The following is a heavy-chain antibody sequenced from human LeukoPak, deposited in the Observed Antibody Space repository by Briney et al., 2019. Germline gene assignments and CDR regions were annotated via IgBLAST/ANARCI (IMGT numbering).Heavy chain of an antibody. V-gene: IGHV4-39*07. Sequence: SETLSLTCTVSGGSISSDFLYWGWIRQPPGQGLEWIGSIYYTGSTYYNLSLKSRVTISVDTSKNQFSLKLSSVTAADTAIYYCVLGFDYWGQGTLVTVSS. CDR2: IYYTGST. CDR1: GGSISSDFLY. D-gene: IGHD3-16*01. J-gene: IGHJ4*02. CDR3: VLGFDY.